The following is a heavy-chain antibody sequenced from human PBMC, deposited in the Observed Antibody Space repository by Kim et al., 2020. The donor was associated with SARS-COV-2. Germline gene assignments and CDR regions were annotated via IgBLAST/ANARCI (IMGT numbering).Heavy chain of an antibody. Sequence: TLYNPSLKSRLTMSVDTSKNQVYLNLSSVTAADTAVYYCATGYDVWSGLFAYWGRGTLVTVSS. CDR2: T. V-gene: IGHV4-31*02. CDR3: ATGYDVWSGLFAY. D-gene: IGHD3-3*01. J-gene: IGHJ4*02.